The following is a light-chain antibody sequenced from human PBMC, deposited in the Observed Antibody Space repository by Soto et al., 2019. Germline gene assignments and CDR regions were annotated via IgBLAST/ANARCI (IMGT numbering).Light chain of an antibody. J-gene: IGLJ2*01. V-gene: IGLV1-44*01. Sequence: QSVLTQPPSASGTPGQGVTISCSGSSSNIGSNTVNWYRQLPGTAPKLLIYSNNQRPSGVPDRISGSKSGTSASLAISGLQSEDEAEYYCAAWDDSLTGVVFGGGTKLTVL. CDR3: AAWDDSLTGVV. CDR2: SNN. CDR1: SSNIGSNT.